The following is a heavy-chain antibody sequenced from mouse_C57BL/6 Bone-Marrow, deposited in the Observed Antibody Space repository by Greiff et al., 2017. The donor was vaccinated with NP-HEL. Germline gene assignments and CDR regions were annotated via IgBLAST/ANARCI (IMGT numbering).Heavy chain of an antibody. CDR1: GYTFTSYW. D-gene: IGHD1-1*01. CDR3: ARRATVSYAMDY. V-gene: IGHV1-50*01. Sequence: VQRVESGAELVKPGASVKLSCKASGYTFTSYWMQWVKQRPGQGLEWIGEIDPSDSYTNYNQKFKGKATLTVDTSSSTAYMQLSSLTSEDSAVYYCARRATVSYAMDYWGQGTSVTVSS. J-gene: IGHJ4*01. CDR2: IDPSDSYT.